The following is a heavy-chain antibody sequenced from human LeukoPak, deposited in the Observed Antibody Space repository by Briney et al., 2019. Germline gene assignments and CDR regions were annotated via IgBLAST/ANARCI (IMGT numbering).Heavy chain of an antibody. V-gene: IGHV3-7*01. CDR3: ARVPPSRVWFGESRYYYYYMDV. CDR1: GFTFSSYW. J-gene: IGHJ6*03. Sequence: PGGSLRLSCSASGFTFSSYWMSWVRQAPGKGLEWVANIKQDGSEKYYVDSVKGRFTISRDNAKNSLYLQMNSLRAEDTAVYYCARVPPSRVWFGESRYYYYYMDVWGKGTTVTVSS. CDR2: IKQDGSEK. D-gene: IGHD3-10*01.